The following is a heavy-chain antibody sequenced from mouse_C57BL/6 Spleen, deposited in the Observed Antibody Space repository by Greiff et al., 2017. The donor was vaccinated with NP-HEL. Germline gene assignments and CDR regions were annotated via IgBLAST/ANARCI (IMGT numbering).Heavy chain of an antibody. D-gene: IGHD1-1*01. CDR3: ARRHYGSSYPFAY. J-gene: IGHJ3*01. CDR2: INPNNGGT. CDR1: GYTFTDYN. V-gene: IGHV1-18*01. Sequence: DVKLVESGPELVKPGASVKIPCKASGYTFTDYNMDWVKQSHGKSLEWIGDINPNNGGTIYNQKFKGKATLTVDKSSSTAYMELRSLTSEDTAVYYCARRHYGSSYPFAYWGQGTLVTVSA.